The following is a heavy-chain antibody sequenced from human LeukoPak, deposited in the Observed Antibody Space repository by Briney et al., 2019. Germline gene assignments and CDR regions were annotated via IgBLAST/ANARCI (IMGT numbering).Heavy chain of an antibody. D-gene: IGHD6-19*01. Sequence: PSQTLPLTCTVSGGSISSGGYYWSWIRQHPGKGLEWIGYIYYSGSTYYSPSLKSRVTLSVDTSKNQFSLKLSSVTAADTAVYYCAISGGGWYEADYWGQRTLVTVSS. CDR2: IYYSGST. CDR3: AISGGGWYEADY. CDR1: GGSISSGGYY. V-gene: IGHV4-31*03. J-gene: IGHJ4*02.